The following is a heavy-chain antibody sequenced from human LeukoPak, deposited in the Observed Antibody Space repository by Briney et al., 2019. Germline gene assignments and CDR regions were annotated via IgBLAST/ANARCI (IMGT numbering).Heavy chain of an antibody. CDR2: IYYSGSA. CDR1: NDSITSYS. J-gene: IGHJ3*02. Sequence: SETLSLTCTVSNDSITSYSWNWIRQPPGKGLEWIGSIYYSGSADYIPSLRNRLTISVDTSKNEFSLKLSSVSAADTAVYYCATSDGYPYVDAFDIWGQGTMVTVSS. V-gene: IGHV4-59*01. CDR3: ATSDGYPYVDAFDI. D-gene: IGHD5-24*01.